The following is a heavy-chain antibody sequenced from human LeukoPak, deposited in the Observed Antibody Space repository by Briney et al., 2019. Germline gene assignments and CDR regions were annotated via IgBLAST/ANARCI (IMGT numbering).Heavy chain of an antibody. J-gene: IGHJ4*02. D-gene: IGHD6-19*01. CDR1: GFTFSSYS. CDR2: ISSSSSTI. CDR3: AKDRRQWLVRPAYYFDY. V-gene: IGHV3-48*01. Sequence: GGSLRLSCAASGFTFSSYSMNWVRQAPGKGLEWVSYISSSSSTIYYADSVKGRFTISRDNSKKTLFLQMSSLRAEDTAVYYCAKDRRQWLVRPAYYFDYWGQGTLVTVSS.